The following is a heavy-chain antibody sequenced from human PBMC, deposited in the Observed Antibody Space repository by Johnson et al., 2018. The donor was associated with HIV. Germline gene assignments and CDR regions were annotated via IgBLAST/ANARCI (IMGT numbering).Heavy chain of an antibody. CDR1: GFTFSDYY. J-gene: IGHJ3*02. Sequence: VQLVESGGGLIQPGGSLRLSCAASGFTFSDYYMSWIRQAPGKGLEWVSGISWHSGSIGYADSVKGRFTISRDNAKNSLYLQMNSLRAEDTALYYCAKDTEAAAGTDDAFDIWGQGTMVTVSS. V-gene: IGHV3-9*01. CDR3: AKDTEAAAGTDDAFDI. CDR2: ISWHSGSI. D-gene: IGHD6-13*01.